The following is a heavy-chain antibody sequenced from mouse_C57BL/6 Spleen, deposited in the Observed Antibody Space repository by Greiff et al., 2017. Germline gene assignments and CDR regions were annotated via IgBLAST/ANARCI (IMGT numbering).Heavy chain of an antibody. V-gene: IGHV1-15*01. J-gene: IGHJ4*01. CDR2: IDPETGGT. D-gene: IGHD3-1*01. Sequence: VQLQQSGAELVRPGASVTLSCKASGYTFTDYEMHWVKQTPVHGLEWIGAIDPETGGTAYNQKFKGKAILTADKSSSTAYMELRSLTSEDSAVYYCTRSGRGDAMDYWGQGTSVTVSS. CDR3: TRSGRGDAMDY. CDR1: GYTFTDYE.